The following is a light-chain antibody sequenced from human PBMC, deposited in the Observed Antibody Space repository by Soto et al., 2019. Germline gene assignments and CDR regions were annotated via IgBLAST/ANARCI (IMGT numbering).Light chain of an antibody. J-gene: IGKJ5*01. Sequence: EIVLTQSPVSLPVTPGEPASISCRSNRSLLHRTGFNYSDWYLKRPGQSPQLLIYEVSTRVSGVPDRFSGSGSGTDFTLEISRVETDDVGIYYCMQSTQLPPTFGQGTRLEIK. CDR1: RSLLHRTGFNY. CDR2: EVS. CDR3: MQSTQLPPT. V-gene: IGKV2D-29*02.